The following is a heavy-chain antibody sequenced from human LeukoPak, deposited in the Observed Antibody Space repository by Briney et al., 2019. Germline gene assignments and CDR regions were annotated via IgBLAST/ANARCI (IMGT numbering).Heavy chain of an antibody. CDR1: GGSISSSSYY. CDR2: IYYSGST. V-gene: IGHV4-39*07. J-gene: IGHJ6*03. Sequence: PSETLSLTCTVSGGSISSSSYYWGWIRQPPGKGLGWIGSIYYSGSTYYNPSLKSRVTISVDTSKNQFSLKLSSVTAADTAVYYCARVIHYYYYMDVWGKGTTVTVSS. CDR3: ARVIHYYYYMDV.